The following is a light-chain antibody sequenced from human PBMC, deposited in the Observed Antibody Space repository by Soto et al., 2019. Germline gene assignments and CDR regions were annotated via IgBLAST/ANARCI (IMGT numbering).Light chain of an antibody. J-gene: IGLJ2*01. CDR1: SSDIGGHNY. Sequence: QSALTQPASVSGSPGQSIPVSCTGTSSDIGGHNYVSWSQQHPGKVPKLIIYEVTNRPSGVSNRVSGSKSGNTASLTVSGLQSEDEADYYCSSYTTPGTVVFGGGTKLTVL. V-gene: IGLV2-14*01. CDR2: EVT. CDR3: SSYTTPGTVV.